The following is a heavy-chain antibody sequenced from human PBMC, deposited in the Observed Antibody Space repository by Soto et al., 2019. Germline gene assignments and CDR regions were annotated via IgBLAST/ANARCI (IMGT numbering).Heavy chain of an antibody. J-gene: IGHJ4*02. CDR1: GYTFTSYG. V-gene: IGHV1-18*01. Sequence: QVQLVQSGAEVKKPGASVKVSCKASGYTFTSYGISWVRQAPGQGLEWMGWISAYNGNTNYAQKLQGRVTMTTDTSTSTGYMDLRSLRSDATAVYYCARTKHPYYPDYWGQGTLVTVSA. D-gene: IGHD3-10*01. CDR2: ISAYNGNT. CDR3: ARTKHPYYPDY.